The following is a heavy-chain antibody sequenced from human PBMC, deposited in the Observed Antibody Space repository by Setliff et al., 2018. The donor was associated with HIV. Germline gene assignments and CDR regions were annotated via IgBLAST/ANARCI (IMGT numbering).Heavy chain of an antibody. V-gene: IGHV1-8*01. CDR3: ARGNYYGNSVYDAFDI. CDR1: GYNFTNYD. D-gene: IGHD3-22*01. CDR2: MNPNSHNT. Sequence: ASVKVSCKASGYNFTNYDTNWVRQAPGQGLEWMGWMNPNSHNTGYAQKFQGRVTMTSDASISTAYMELRSLRSEDTAVYYCARGNYYGNSVYDAFDIWGQGTMVTVSS. J-gene: IGHJ3*02.